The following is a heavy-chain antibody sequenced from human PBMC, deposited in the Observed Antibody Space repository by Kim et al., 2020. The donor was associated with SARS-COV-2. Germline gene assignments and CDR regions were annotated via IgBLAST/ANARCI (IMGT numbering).Heavy chain of an antibody. Sequence: GGSLRLSCAASGFTFSTYRMHWVRQAPGRGLVWVSRLSGVGGDIDYADFARGRFTISRDNAKNTLYLQMNGLRAEDTAVYYCARVYHSNNDFNLYFGMYVWGQGTTVIVSS. CDR3: ARVYHSNNDFNLYFGMYV. D-gene: IGHD3-3*01. V-gene: IGHV3-74*01. CDR2: LSGVGGDI. J-gene: IGHJ6*02. CDR1: GFTFSTYR.